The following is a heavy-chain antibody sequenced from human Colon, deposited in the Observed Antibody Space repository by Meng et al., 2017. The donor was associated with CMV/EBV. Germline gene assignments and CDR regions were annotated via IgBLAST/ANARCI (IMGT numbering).Heavy chain of an antibody. V-gene: IGHV1-18*01. CDR1: CYTFTRYG. Sequence: QLVRSEVGGQVHVASVLSSCRSFCYTFTRYGINWVRQAPGQGLEWMGWISGSTGYTNRAQKFQGRVTMTTDTSTYTAYLALTSLTSNDTAVYYCARGRPNWSGVLDYWGQGTLVTVPS. J-gene: IGHJ4*02. D-gene: IGHD1-1*01. CDR2: ISGSTGYT. CDR3: ARGRPNWSGVLDY.